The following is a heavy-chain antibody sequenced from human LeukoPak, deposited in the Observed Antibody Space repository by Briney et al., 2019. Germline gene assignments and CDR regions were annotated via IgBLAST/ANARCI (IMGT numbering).Heavy chain of an antibody. CDR1: GFMFRDAA. J-gene: IGHJ4*02. CDR2: IASSGLNT. CDR3: ARANTAMGEHY. V-gene: IGHV3-23*01. Sequence: GGTLRLSCAASGFMFRDAAMTWVRQAPGKGLEWVSLIASSGLNTYYADSVRGRFTISRDNSKNTLSLQMNSLRVEDTAIYYCARANTAMGEHYWGQGTLVTVSS. D-gene: IGHD5-18*01.